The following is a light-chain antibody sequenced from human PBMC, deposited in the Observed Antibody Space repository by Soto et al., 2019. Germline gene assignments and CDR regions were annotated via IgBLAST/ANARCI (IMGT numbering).Light chain of an antibody. CDR1: QSISNL. CDR2: SAS. Sequence: LLTRSPSSLSAAVGDIVTTTSRRRQSISNLSWWYHHNPGTAPILMIYSASTLHSGVPSRFSGSGSGTDCTLTVSSLQPEDVATYCCQRTYYRPITLGQGTRLEIK. V-gene: IGKV1-39*01. CDR3: QRTYYRPIT. J-gene: IGKJ5*01.